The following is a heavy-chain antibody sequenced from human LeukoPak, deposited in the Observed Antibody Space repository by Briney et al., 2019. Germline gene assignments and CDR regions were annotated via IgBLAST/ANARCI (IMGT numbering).Heavy chain of an antibody. J-gene: IGHJ4*02. D-gene: IGHD1-1*01. CDR2: IKYDGNEE. CDR3: KSGGAAPGRFDY. V-gene: IGHV3-7*01. CDR1: GFTFSSYW. Sequence: GGSLRLSCAASGFTFSSYWMSWMRQAPGKGLEWVANIKYDGNEEYYVDSVKGRFTISRDNAKNSLYLQLNSLRVEDTAVYYCKSGGAAPGRFDYWGQGTLVTVSP.